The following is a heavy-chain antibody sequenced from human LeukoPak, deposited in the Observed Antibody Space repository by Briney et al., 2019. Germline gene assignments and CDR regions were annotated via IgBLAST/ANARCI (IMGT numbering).Heavy chain of an antibody. V-gene: IGHV4-61*05. Sequence: SETLSLTCTVSGGSISRSNYYWGWLRQPPGKGLEWIGEIYHSGSTNYNPSLKSRVTISVDKSKNQFSLKLSSVTAADTAVYYCAVFCTSTICFEAEVYWGQGTLVTVSS. CDR2: IYHSGST. D-gene: IGHD2-2*01. CDR1: GGSISRSNYY. J-gene: IGHJ4*02. CDR3: AVFCTSTICFEAEVY.